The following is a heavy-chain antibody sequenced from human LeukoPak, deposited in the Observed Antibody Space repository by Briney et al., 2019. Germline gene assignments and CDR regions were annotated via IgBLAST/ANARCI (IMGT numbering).Heavy chain of an antibody. CDR2: IRQDGSVN. CDR1: GFTFSSYW. J-gene: IGHJ1*01. V-gene: IGHV3-7*03. Sequence: GGSLRLSCEASGFTFSSYWMSWVRQAPGKGLEWVATIRQDGSVNHYVDSVKGRFTVSRDNAKNSLYLQMNSLRAEDTAVYYCARAQTYFQHWGQGTLVTVSS. CDR3: ARAQTYFQH.